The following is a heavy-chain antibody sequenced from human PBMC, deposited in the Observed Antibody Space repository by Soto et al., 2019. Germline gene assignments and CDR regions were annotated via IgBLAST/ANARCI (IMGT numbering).Heavy chain of an antibody. CDR3: AKDSNLSGRYQDLEY. V-gene: IGHV3-23*01. Sequence: HPVVSLILSCLSSVFTFIDFSITWFLQAPVDGLEWVSALTPGGETTHYMDSVRFRFTISRDNAKNTLYLEINSLTASDNAVYYCAKDSNLSGRYQDLEYWGQGNMVSVSS. D-gene: IGHD1-26*01. CDR1: VFTFIDFS. J-gene: IGHJ4*02. CDR2: LTPGGETT.